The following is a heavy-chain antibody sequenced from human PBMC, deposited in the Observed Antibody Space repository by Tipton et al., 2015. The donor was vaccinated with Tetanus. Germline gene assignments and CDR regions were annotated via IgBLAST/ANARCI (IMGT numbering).Heavy chain of an antibody. J-gene: IGHJ3*02. CDR1: GGSISRYY. CDR2: IDYNGST. CDR3: AREDYFDISAFDI. D-gene: IGHD2/OR15-2a*01. Sequence: TLSLTCTISGGSISRYYWAWIRQTPGKGLEWIGYIDYNGSTKNNPSLRSRVTLSLDTSKNQISMRLTSVTAADTAVYYCAREDYFDISAFDIWGQGTMVTVSS. V-gene: IGHV4-59*01.